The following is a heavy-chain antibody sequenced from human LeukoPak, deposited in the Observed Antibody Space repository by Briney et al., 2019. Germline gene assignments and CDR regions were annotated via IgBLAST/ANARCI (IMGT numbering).Heavy chain of an antibody. D-gene: IGHD5-18*01. Sequence: GGPLRLSCAASGFTFSIYSMNWVRQAPGKGLEWVSSISSSSRYIYYADSVKGRFTISRDNAKNSLYLQMNSLRAEDTAVHYCARVLGGYSYGYLGYYFDYWGQGTLVTVSS. J-gene: IGHJ4*02. CDR2: ISSSSRYI. V-gene: IGHV3-21*01. CDR1: GFTFSIYS. CDR3: ARVLGGYSYGYLGYYFDY.